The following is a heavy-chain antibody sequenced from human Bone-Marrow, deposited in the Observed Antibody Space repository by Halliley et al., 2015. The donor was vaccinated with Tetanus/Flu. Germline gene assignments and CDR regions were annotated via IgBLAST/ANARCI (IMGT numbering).Heavy chain of an antibody. J-gene: IGHJ3*02. Sequence: YISGNGYLTKNADSVEGRFTISRDNAKNSLYLQMNGLRDEDTAVYYCARGSYYYDNRLGAFDIWGQGTVVSASS. D-gene: IGHD3-22*01. V-gene: IGHV3-11*05. CDR3: ARGSYYYDNRLGAFDI. CDR2: ISGNGYLT.